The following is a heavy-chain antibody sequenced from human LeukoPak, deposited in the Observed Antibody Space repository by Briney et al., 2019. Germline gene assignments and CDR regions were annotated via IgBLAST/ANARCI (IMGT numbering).Heavy chain of an antibody. J-gene: IGHJ4*02. CDR3: ATIYGELSDFDS. V-gene: IGHV4-34*01. Sequence: PSETLSPTCAVHGGSFIDSYRNWIRQPPGKGLEWIGEVTHDGRINYNPSLRGRVTISVDTSMNQFSLRLTSVTAADTAVYYCATIYGELSDFDSWAQGILVTVSS. D-gene: IGHD4-17*01. CDR1: GGSFIDSY. CDR2: VTHDGRI.